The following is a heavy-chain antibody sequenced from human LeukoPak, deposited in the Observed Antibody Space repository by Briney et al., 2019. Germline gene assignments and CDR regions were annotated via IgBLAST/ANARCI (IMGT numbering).Heavy chain of an antibody. Sequence: SQTLSLTCAISRDSVSGNIATWNWIRQSPSRGLEWLGRTYYRSRWHNVYAESVKSRITINPDTSKNQFSLLLNSVTPEDTAVYYCAKSGSYLEYLQHWGQGTPVTVSS. CDR1: RDSVSGNIAT. V-gene: IGHV6-1*01. CDR3: AKSGSYLEYLQH. J-gene: IGHJ1*01. CDR2: TYYRSRWHN. D-gene: IGHD1-26*01.